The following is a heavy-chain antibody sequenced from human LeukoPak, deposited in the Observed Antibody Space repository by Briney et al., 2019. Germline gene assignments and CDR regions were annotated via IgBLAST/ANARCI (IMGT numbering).Heavy chain of an antibody. V-gene: IGHV3-30*18. CDR1: GFTFSSYG. Sequence: GGSLRLSCAASGFTFSSYGMHWVRQAPGKGLEWVAVISYDGSNKYYADSVKGRFTISRDNSKNTLYLQMNSLRAEDTAVYYCAKDRVKRLRLRGYFDYWGQRTLVTVSS. J-gene: IGHJ4*02. D-gene: IGHD5-12*01. CDR2: ISYDGSNK. CDR3: AKDRVKRLRLRGYFDY.